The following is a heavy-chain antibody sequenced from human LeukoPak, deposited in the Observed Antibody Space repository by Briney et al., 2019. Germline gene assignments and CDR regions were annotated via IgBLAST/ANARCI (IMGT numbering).Heavy chain of an antibody. V-gene: IGHV3-30*03. Sequence: PGTSLRLSCAASGFTLSSYVMHWVRQAPGKGLEWVAVISIDGSNEYYADSVKGRFTISRDNSKNTLYLQMNSLRPEDTAVYYCARGCHRCDIVMVPAAGVGDPWGQGTLVSVSS. CDR1: GFTLSSYV. J-gene: IGHJ5*02. CDR2: ISIDGSNE. CDR3: ARGCHRCDIVMVPAAGVGDP. D-gene: IGHD2-2*01.